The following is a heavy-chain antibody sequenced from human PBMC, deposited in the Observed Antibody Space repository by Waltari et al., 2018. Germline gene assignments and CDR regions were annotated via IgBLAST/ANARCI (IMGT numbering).Heavy chain of an antibody. Sequence: QVQLVQSGAEVRKPGSSVKVSCRASGGTFSSYSITWGRQAPGQGLEWMGGIITPIFAAPDYAQKFQGRLTITTDASTTTAYMELSSLTSEDTAVYYCARGTYEFAWGASWDVWGEGTTVTVSS. CDR2: IITPIFAAP. CDR3: ARGTYEFAWGASWDV. CDR1: GGTFSSYS. D-gene: IGHD3-16*01. V-gene: IGHV1-69*05. J-gene: IGHJ6*04.